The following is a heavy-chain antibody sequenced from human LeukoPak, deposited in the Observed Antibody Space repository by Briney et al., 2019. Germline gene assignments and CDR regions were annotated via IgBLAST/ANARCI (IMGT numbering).Heavy chain of an antibody. CDR1: GYTFTSYG. CDR3: ANLRESLWIPEFDY. CDR2: ISAYNGNT. V-gene: IGHV1-18*01. D-gene: IGHD1-1*01. J-gene: IGHJ4*02. Sequence: VASVKVSCKASGYTFTSYGISWVRQAPGQGLEWMGWISAYNGNTNYAQKLQGRVTMTTDTSTSTAYMELRSLRSDDTAVYYCANLRESLWIPEFDYWGQGTLVTVSS.